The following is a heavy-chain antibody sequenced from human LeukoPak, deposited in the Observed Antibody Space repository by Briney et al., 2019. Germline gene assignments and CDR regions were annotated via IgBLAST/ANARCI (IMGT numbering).Heavy chain of an antibody. CDR3: AKRDGETEFDG. Sequence: TGGSLRLSCAASGFTFKNYGMHWVRQAPGKGLEWVALIQPNGNDKYYGDSVKGRFTVSRDNSKNTLYLQLNSLRAEDTALYYCAKRDGETEFDGWGQGTLVTVSS. D-gene: IGHD5-24*01. CDR2: IQPNGNDK. J-gene: IGHJ4*02. V-gene: IGHV3-30*02. CDR1: GFTFKNYG.